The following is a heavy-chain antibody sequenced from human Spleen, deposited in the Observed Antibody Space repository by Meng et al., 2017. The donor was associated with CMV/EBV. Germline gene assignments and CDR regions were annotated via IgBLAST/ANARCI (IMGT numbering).Heavy chain of an antibody. D-gene: IGHD4-17*01. CDR1: GYLFISYA. CDR2: ISAYNGKP. J-gene: IGHJ4*02. V-gene: IGHV1-18*01. CDR3: ARDSLPAAVTPYLGFDY. Sequence: QLQLVQSGPEVKKPGASVKVSCTASGYLFISYAIHWVRQAPGQGLEWMGWISAYNGKPDYAQKFQGRVTMTTDTSTSTVHMELRNLRSDDTAVYYCARDSLPAAVTPYLGFDYWGQGSLVTVSS.